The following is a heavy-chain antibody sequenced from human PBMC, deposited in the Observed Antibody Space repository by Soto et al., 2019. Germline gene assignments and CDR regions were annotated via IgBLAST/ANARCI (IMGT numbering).Heavy chain of an antibody. CDR2: IYWDDDK. V-gene: IGHV2-5*02. CDR3: AHTYYASGSYATYFDY. J-gene: IGHJ4*02. CDR1: GFSLSTSGVA. D-gene: IGHD3-10*01. Sequence: QITLKESGPTLVKPSQTLTLTCTFSGFSLSTSGVAVGWIRQPPGKALEWLALIYWDDDKRYSPSLKSRLTISKDTSTNQVVLTMTNMDPVDTATYYCAHTYYASGSYATYFDYWGQGTLVTVSS.